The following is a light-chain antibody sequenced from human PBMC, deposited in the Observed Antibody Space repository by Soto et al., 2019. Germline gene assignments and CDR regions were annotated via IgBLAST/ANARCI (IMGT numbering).Light chain of an antibody. CDR2: EVS. CDR3: SSYASTATEV. J-gene: IGLJ2*01. Sequence: QSALTQPASVTGSPGQSITISCIGTSSDIGGYKYVSWYQQHPGKAPKLLIYEVSNRPSGVSNLFSGSKSGNTASLTISGLQAEDEADYYCSSYASTATEVFGGGTKLTVL. CDR1: SSDIGGYKY. V-gene: IGLV2-14*01.